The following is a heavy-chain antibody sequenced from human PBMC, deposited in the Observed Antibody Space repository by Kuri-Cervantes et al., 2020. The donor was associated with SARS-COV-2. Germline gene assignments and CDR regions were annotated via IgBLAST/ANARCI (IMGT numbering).Heavy chain of an antibody. J-gene: IGHJ4*02. V-gene: IGHV3-48*03. CDR1: GFTFSSYE. CDR2: ISSSGSTI. D-gene: IGHD2-2*01. CDR3: ARLGLHQTLYYFDY. Sequence: GGSLRLSCAASGFTFSSYEMNWVRQAPGKGLEWVSYISSSGSTIYYADSVKGRFTISRDNAKNSLYLQMNSLRAEDTAVYYCARLGLHQTLYYFDYWGQGTLVTVSS.